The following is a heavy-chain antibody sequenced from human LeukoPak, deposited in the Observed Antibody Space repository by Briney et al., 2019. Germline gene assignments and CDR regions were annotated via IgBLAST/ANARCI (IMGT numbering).Heavy chain of an antibody. CDR1: GGSFSGYY. D-gene: IGHD6-19*01. CDR2: INHSGSS. V-gene: IGHV4-34*01. CDR3: ARGLVNSGWGGYFDY. Sequence: TSETLSLTCGVSGGSFSGYYWSWIRQSPGKGLEWIGEINHSGSSNYNPSLKSRVTMSVDTSKNHFSLKLSSVTAADTAVYYCARGLVNSGWGGYFDYWGQGTVVTVSS. J-gene: IGHJ4*02.